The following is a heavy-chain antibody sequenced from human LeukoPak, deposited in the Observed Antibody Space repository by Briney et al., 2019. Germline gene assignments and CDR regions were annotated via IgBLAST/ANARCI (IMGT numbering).Heavy chain of an antibody. Sequence: PGGSLRLSCAASGFTFSSYEMNWVRQAPGKGLEWVSYISSSGSTYYADSVKGRFTISRDNSKNTLYLQMNSLKAEDTAVYYCAKDGAEKPYYYDSSGYWGQGTLVTVSS. CDR2: ISSSGST. CDR1: GFTFSSYE. J-gene: IGHJ4*02. CDR3: AKDGAEKPYYYDSSGY. D-gene: IGHD3-22*01. V-gene: IGHV3-48*03.